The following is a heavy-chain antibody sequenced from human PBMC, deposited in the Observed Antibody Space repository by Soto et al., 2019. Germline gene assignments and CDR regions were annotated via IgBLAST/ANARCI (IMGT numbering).Heavy chain of an antibody. J-gene: IGHJ4*02. Sequence: QVQLQESGPGLVKPSETLSLTCTVSGGSISSYNWSWIRQPPGKGLEWIGYIYYSGSTNYNPSLKSRVTISVDTSKNQFSLKLSSVTAADTAVYYCAYRYSGSYYVEGWGQGTLVTVSS. V-gene: IGHV4-59*01. CDR2: IYYSGST. D-gene: IGHD1-26*01. CDR3: AYRYSGSYYVEG. CDR1: GGSISSYN.